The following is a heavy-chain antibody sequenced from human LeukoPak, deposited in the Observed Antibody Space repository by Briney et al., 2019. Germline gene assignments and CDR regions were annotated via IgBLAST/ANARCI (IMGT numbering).Heavy chain of an antibody. J-gene: IGHJ4*02. CDR1: GFTFSTYW. CDR3: GGFGYEAAVDL. Sequence: PGGSLRLSCAASGFTFSTYWMTWVRQAPGKGLEWVANIKPDGSETYYVDPVKGRFTISRDNAKSSLYLQMTSLRGEDSAVYYCGGFGYEAAVDLWGQGTLVTVSS. CDR2: IKPDGSET. D-gene: IGHD6-13*01. V-gene: IGHV3-7*01.